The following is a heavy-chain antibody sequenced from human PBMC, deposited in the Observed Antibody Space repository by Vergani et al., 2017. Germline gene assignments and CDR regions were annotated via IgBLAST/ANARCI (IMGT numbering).Heavy chain of an antibody. CDR2: INHSGST. V-gene: IGHV4-34*01. Sequence: QVQLQQWGAGLLKPSETLSLTCAVYGGSFSGYYWSWIRQPPGKGLEWIGEINHSGSTNYNPSLKSRVTISVDTSKNQFSLKLSSVTAADTAVYYCASCPTVNNDYYYYYMDVWGKGTTVTVSS. CDR1: GGSFSGYY. J-gene: IGHJ6*03. D-gene: IGHD4-11*01. CDR3: ASCPTVNNDYYYYYMDV.